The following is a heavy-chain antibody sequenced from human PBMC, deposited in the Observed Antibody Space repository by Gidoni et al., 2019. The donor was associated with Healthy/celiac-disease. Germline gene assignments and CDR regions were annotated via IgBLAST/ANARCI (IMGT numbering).Heavy chain of an antibody. J-gene: IGHJ4*02. D-gene: IGHD3-10*01. CDR3: AREVLRGGAYDY. V-gene: IGHV4-31*03. CDR2: IYYSGST. Sequence: QVQLQESGPGLVKPSQNLSLTCTVSGGSISSGGYYWSWIRQHPGKGLEWIGYIYYSGSTYYNPSLKSRVTISVDTSKNQFSLKLSSVTAADTAVYYCAREVLRGGAYDYWGQGTLVTVSS. CDR1: GGSISSGGYY.